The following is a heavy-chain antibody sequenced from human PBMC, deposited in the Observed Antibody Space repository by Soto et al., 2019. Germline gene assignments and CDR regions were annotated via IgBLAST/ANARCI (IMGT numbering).Heavy chain of an antibody. CDR3: AREFTYYDFWSGYYMFEGSSNWFDP. D-gene: IGHD3-3*01. Sequence: PGGSLRLSCAASGFTFSDYYMSWIRQAPGKGLEWVSYISSSGSTIYYADSVKGRFTISRDNAKNSLYLQMNSLRAEDTAVYYCAREFTYYDFWSGYYMFEGSSNWFDPWGQGTLVTVSS. V-gene: IGHV3-11*01. CDR1: GFTFSDYY. J-gene: IGHJ5*02. CDR2: ISSSGSTI.